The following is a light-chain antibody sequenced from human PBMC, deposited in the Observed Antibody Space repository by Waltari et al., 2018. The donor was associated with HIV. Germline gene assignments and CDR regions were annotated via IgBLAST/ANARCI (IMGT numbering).Light chain of an antibody. CDR3: QQYYDHPRT. V-gene: IGKV4-1*01. Sequence: VLTQSPDSLAVSLGERATINCKASTGVLFSPTNANYLAWYQQKPGHPPQLLITWASARKSGVPDRFSGSGSGTDFSLTITNLQADDVALYYCQQYYDHPRTFGQGTKLEI. CDR2: WAS. CDR1: TGVLFSPTNANY. J-gene: IGKJ2*02.